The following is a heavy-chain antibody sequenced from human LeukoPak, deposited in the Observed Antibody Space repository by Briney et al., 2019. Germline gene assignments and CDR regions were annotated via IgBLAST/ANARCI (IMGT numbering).Heavy chain of an antibody. CDR1: GFTFSSYA. V-gene: IGHV3-23*01. Sequence: GGSLGLSCAASGFTFSSYAMSWVRQAPGKGLEWVSAISGSGGSTYYADSVKGRFIISRDNSKNTLYLQMNSLRAEHTAVYYCAKVKYYYDSSGYFPDAFDIWGQGTMVTVSS. CDR3: AKVKYYYDSSGYFPDAFDI. CDR2: ISGSGGST. D-gene: IGHD3-22*01. J-gene: IGHJ3*02.